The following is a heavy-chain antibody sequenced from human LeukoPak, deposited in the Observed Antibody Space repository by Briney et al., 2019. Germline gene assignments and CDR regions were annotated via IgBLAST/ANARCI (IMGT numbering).Heavy chain of an antibody. CDR3: GWDDKSVFDY. J-gene: IGHJ4*02. CDR1: GFTFKNTW. CDR2: IRSKRDGGTT. Sequence: GGSLRLSCAASGFTFKNTWMSWDRQAPGKGLEWVGRIRSKRDGGTTDYVAPVKGRFTISRDDSKNTLYLHMNSLKTEDTAVYYCGWDDKSVFDYWGQGTLVTVSS. D-gene: IGHD1-26*01. V-gene: IGHV3-15*01.